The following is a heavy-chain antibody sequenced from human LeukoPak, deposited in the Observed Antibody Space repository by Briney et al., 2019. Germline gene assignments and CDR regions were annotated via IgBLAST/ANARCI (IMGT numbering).Heavy chain of an antibody. Sequence: GASVKVSCKASGYTFTSYYMHWVRQAPGQGLEWMGIINPSGGSTSYAQKFQGRVTMTRDMSTSTVYMELSSLRSEDTAVYYCARGYASWYYDFWSGYYSPLDYWGQGTLVTVSS. V-gene: IGHV1-46*01. J-gene: IGHJ4*02. D-gene: IGHD3-3*01. CDR1: GYTFTSYY. CDR3: ARGYASWYYDFWSGYYSPLDY. CDR2: INPSGGST.